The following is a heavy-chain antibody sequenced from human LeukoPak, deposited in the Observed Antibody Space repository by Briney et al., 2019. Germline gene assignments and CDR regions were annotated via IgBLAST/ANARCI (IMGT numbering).Heavy chain of an antibody. CDR2: MNPNSGNT. Sequence: ASVKVSCEASGYTFTSYDINWVRQATGQGLEWMGWMNPNSGNTGYAQKFQGRVTMTRNTSISTAYMELSSLRSEDTAVYYCARVVRFLEWPDVWGQGTTVTVSS. CDR3: ARVVRFLEWPDV. V-gene: IGHV1-8*01. J-gene: IGHJ6*02. CDR1: GYTFTSYD. D-gene: IGHD3-3*01.